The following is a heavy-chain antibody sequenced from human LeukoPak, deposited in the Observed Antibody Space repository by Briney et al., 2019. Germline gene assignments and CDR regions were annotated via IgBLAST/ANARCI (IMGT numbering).Heavy chain of an antibody. CDR1: GFTFSSYG. Sequence: PGRSLRLSCVASGFTFSSYGMHWVRQAPGKGLEWVAVISYDGRHKYYAESVKGRFTISRDNSKNTLYLQMNSLRAEDTAMYYCARVPSIAAVGIRLDYWGQGTLVTVSS. V-gene: IGHV3-30*03. CDR2: ISYDGRHK. CDR3: ARVPSIAAVGIRLDY. J-gene: IGHJ4*02. D-gene: IGHD6-13*01.